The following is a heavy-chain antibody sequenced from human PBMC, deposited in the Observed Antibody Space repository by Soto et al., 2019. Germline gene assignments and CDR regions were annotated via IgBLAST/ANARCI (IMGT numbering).Heavy chain of an antibody. CDR2: ISWNSGSI. D-gene: IGHD3-10*01. CDR1: GFTFDDYA. J-gene: IGHJ5*02. V-gene: IGHV3-9*01. Sequence: EVQLVESGGGLVQPGRSLRLSCAASGFTFDDYAMHWVRQAPGKGLEWVSGISWNSGSIGYADSVKGRFTISRDNAKNSPYLQMNRLRAEDTALYYCANDRGFQLVNWFDPWGQGTLVTVSS. CDR3: ANDRGFQLVNWFDP.